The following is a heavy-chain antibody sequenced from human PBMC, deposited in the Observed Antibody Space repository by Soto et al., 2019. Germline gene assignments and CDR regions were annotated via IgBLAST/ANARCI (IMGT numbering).Heavy chain of an antibody. V-gene: IGHV3-23*01. CDR1: GFTFSSYA. CDR2: ISGSGGST. J-gene: IGHJ4*02. Sequence: GGSLRLSCAASGFTFSSYAMSWVRQAPGKGLEWVSAISGSGGSTYYADSVKGRFTISRDNSKNTLYLQMNSLRAEDTAVYYCAKDPGLRSSWFPGYYFDYWGQGTLVTVSS. CDR3: AKDPGLRSSWFPGYYFDY. D-gene: IGHD6-13*01.